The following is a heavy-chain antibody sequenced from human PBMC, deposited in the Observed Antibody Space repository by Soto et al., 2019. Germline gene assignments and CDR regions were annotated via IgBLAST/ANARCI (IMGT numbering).Heavy chain of an antibody. CDR1: GYTFTSYG. D-gene: IGHD6-25*01. Sequence: QVQLVQSGAEVKKPWASVKVSCKASGYTFTSYGISWVRQAPGQGLELMGWISAYNGNTNYAQKLQGRVTMTTDTTTSTAYMEVRSLTSDDTAVYYCARARYERAATSYYYGMDVWGQETTVTASS. CDR3: ARARYERAATSYYYGMDV. J-gene: IGHJ6*02. V-gene: IGHV1-18*01. CDR2: ISAYNGNT.